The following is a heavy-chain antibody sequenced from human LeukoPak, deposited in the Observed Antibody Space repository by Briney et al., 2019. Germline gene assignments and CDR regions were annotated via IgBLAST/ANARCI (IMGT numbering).Heavy chain of an antibody. V-gene: IGHV1-69*13. D-gene: IGHD5-18*01. CDR2: IIPIFGTA. CDR3: ARGGGYSYGFQIDY. CDR1: GGTFSSYA. J-gene: IGHJ4*02. Sequence: SVKVSCKASGGTFSSYAISWVRQAPGQGLEWMGGIIPIFGTANYAQKFQGRVTITADESTSTAYMELSSLRSGDTAVYYCARGGGYSYGFQIDYWGQGTLVTVSS.